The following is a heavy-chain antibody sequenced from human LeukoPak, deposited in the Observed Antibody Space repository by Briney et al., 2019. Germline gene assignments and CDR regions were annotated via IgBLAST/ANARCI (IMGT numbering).Heavy chain of an antibody. J-gene: IGHJ5*02. V-gene: IGHV4-59*12. CDR3: ARGLLSSDPKFDP. CDR1: GGSFSGYY. Sequence: PSETLSLTCAVYGGSFSGYYWSWIRQPPGKGLEWIGYFYYTGNPYYNPSLKSRVTISLDTSKNQFSLKLTSVTAADTAVYYCARGLLSSDPKFDPWGQGILVTVSS. CDR2: FYYTGNP. D-gene: IGHD2/OR15-2a*01.